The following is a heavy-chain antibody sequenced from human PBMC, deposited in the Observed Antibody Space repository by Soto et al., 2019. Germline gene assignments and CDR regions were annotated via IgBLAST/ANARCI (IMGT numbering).Heavy chain of an antibody. V-gene: IGHV3-33*01. Sequence: GGSLRLSCAASGFTFSSYGIHWVRQAPGKGLEWVALIWYDGSNEYYTDSVKGRFTISRDNSKSTLYPQMNGLRAEDTAVYYCARERGSVAAFDSWGQGTLVTVSS. CDR2: IWYDGSNE. CDR1: GFTFSSYG. J-gene: IGHJ4*02. CDR3: ARERGSVAAFDS. D-gene: IGHD6-6*01.